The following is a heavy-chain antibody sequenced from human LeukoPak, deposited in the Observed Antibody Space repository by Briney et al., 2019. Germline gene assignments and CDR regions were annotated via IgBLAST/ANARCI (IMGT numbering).Heavy chain of an antibody. CDR2: IQSSGRT. CDR1: GGSINDRDW. J-gene: IGHJ4*02. Sequence: SETLSLTCDVSGGSINDRDWWTWVRQPPGKGLEWLGEIQSSGRTNYNPSLKSRVTISVDTSKNQFSLKLSPVTAADTAVYYCATFNVWGQGTLVTVSS. CDR3: ATFNV. D-gene: IGHD2-8*01. V-gene: IGHV4-4*02.